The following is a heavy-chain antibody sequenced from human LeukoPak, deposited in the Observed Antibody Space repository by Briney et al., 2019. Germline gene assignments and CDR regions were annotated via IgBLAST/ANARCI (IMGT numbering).Heavy chain of an antibody. V-gene: IGHV3-23*01. CDR1: GFTFSSYG. J-gene: IGHJ4*02. Sequence: GGSLRLSCAASGFTFSSYGMKWVRQAPGKGGEWVSGITGRGESTYYADSVKGRFTISRDNSKNTLYLQMNSLRAGDTAIYYCAKDRRLASFDYWGQGTLVTVSS. CDR3: AKDRRLASFDY. D-gene: IGHD6-25*01. CDR2: ITGRGEST.